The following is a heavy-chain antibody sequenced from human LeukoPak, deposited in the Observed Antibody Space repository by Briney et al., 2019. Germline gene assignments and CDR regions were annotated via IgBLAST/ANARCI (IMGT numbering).Heavy chain of an antibody. Sequence: SETLSLTCTVSGGSISSYYWSSIRQPPGKGLEWIGYIYYSGSTNYNPSLKSRVTISVDTSKNQFSLKLSSVTAADTAVYYCAITHDSSGYYGCAFDIWGQGTMVTVSS. D-gene: IGHD3-22*01. V-gene: IGHV4-59*01. CDR1: GGSISSYY. J-gene: IGHJ3*02. CDR3: AITHDSSGYYGCAFDI. CDR2: IYYSGST.